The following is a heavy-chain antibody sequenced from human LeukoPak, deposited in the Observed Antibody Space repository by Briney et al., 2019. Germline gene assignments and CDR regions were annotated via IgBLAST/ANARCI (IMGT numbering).Heavy chain of an antibody. CDR3: AKVTGSYFWGSFAI. D-gene: IGHD1-26*01. CDR2: IDNSGGGI. CDR1: GFTFSSYA. V-gene: IGHV3-23*05. J-gene: IGHJ3*02. Sequence: GGSLRLSCAASGFTFSSYAMSWVRQAPGKGLEWVSSIDNSGGGIYYADSVKGRFTISRDNSKNTLYLQMNSLRAEDTAVYYCAKVTGSYFWGSFAIWGQGTVVTVSS.